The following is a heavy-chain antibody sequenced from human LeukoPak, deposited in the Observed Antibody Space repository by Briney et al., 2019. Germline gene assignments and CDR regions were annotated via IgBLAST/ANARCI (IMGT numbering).Heavy chain of an antibody. CDR3: ASWGEGALDD. CDR2: IGPDGSEK. D-gene: IGHD1-26*01. CDR1: GFSFSTYW. Sequence: GGSLRLSCETSGFSFSTYWMSWVRQAPGKGLEWVANIGPDGSEKYYVDSVKGRFTISRDNAKKSLYLQMNSLRVEDTGVYYCASWGEGALDDWGQGTLVTVSS. V-gene: IGHV3-7*01. J-gene: IGHJ4*02.